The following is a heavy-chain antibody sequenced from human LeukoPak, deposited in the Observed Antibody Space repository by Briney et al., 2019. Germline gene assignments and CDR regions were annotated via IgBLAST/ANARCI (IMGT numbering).Heavy chain of an antibody. Sequence: PGGSLRLPCAASGFTFSSYWMHWVRQAPGKGLVWVSRINSDGSSTSYADSVKGRFTISRDNAKNTLYLQMNSLRAEDTAVYYCAELGITMIGGVWGKGTTVTISS. D-gene: IGHD3-10*02. CDR2: INSDGSST. CDR1: GFTFSSYW. J-gene: IGHJ6*04. V-gene: IGHV3-74*01. CDR3: AELGITMIGGV.